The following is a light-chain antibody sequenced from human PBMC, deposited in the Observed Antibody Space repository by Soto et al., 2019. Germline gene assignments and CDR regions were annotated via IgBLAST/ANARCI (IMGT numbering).Light chain of an antibody. CDR3: QQYNNWPRG. J-gene: IGKJ5*01. CDR2: GAS. CDR1: QSVSSN. Sequence: EIVMTQSPATLSVSPGERATLSCRASQSVSSNLAWYQQKPGQAPRLLISGASTRATGIPARFSGSGSGTEFTLTISSLQSEDFAVYYCQQYNNWPRGFGQGTRLEIK. V-gene: IGKV3-15*01.